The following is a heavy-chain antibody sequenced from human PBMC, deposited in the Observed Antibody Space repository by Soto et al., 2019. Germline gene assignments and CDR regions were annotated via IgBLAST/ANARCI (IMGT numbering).Heavy chain of an antibody. J-gene: IGHJ4*02. CDR1: AGSISSYY. Sequence: PSETLSLTCTVSAGSISSYYWSWIRQPPGKGLEWIGYIYYSGSTNYNPSLKSRVTISVDTSKNQFSLKLSSVTAADTAVYYWARFVVGGSGYDFGYYFDYWGQEILVTVSS. V-gene: IGHV4-59*01. CDR3: ARFVVGGSGYDFGYYFDY. CDR2: IYYSGST. D-gene: IGHD5-12*01.